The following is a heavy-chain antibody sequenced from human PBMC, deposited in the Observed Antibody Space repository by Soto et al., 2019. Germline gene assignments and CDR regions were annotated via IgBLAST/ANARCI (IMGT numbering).Heavy chain of an antibody. CDR3: ARPYYDFWSGHSSYNWFDP. CDR2: INPNSGGT. J-gene: IGHJ5*02. V-gene: IGHV1-2*02. Sequence: ASVKVSCKASGYTFTGYYMHWVRQAPGQGLEWMGWINPNSGGTNYAQKFQGRVTMTRDTSISTAYMELSRLRSDDTAVYYCARPYYDFWSGHSSYNWFDPWGQGTLVTVSS. D-gene: IGHD3-3*01. CDR1: GYTFTGYY.